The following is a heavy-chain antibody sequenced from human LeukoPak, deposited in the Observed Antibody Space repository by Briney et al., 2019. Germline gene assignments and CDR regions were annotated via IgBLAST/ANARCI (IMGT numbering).Heavy chain of an antibody. V-gene: IGHV1-18*01. D-gene: IGHD6-19*01. CDR1: GYTFTSYG. Sequence: ASVKVSCKASGYTFTSYGISWVRQAPGQGLEWMGWISAYNGNTNYAQKLQGRVTMTTDTSTSTAYMELRSLRSDDTAVYYCARDKPGPSGWSNSPYYYYYYMDVWGKGTTVTVSS. J-gene: IGHJ6*03. CDR3: ARDKPGPSGWSNSPYYYYYYMDV. CDR2: ISAYNGNT.